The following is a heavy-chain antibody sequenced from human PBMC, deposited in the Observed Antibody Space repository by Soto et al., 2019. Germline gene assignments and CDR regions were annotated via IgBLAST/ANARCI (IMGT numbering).Heavy chain of an antibody. CDR2: IYPGNSDA. J-gene: IGHJ4*02. CDR1: GYNFAIYW. D-gene: IGHD4-17*01. CDR3: ARQDGDGLFYFDY. V-gene: IGHV5-51*01. Sequence: GESLKISCKGSGYNFAIYWIAWVRQMPGKGLEWMGVIYPGNSDARYSPSFRGQVTISADKSITTAYLQWSSLRASDTAIYYCARQDGDGLFYFDYWGQGTLLTVSS.